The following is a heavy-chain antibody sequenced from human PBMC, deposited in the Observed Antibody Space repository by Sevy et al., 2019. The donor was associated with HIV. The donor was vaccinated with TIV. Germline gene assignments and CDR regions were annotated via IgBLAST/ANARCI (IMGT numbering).Heavy chain of an antibody. CDR2: ISGSGGST. V-gene: IGHV3-23*01. CDR3: AKALPDAIVVVTIRDDAFDI. D-gene: IGHD3-22*01. CDR1: GFTFSSYA. J-gene: IGHJ3*02. Sequence: GGSLRLSCAASGFTFSSYAMSWVRQAPGKGLEWVSAISGSGGSTYYADSVKGRFTISRENSKNTLYLQMNSLRAEDTAVYYCAKALPDAIVVVTIRDDAFDIWGQGTMVTVSS.